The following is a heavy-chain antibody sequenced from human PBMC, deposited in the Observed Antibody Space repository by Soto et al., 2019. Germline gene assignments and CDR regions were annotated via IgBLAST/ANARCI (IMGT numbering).Heavy chain of an antibody. CDR3: AKSPQHGDFDYVDY. D-gene: IGHD4-17*01. J-gene: IGHJ4*02. CDR2: ISYDGSNR. V-gene: IGHV3-30*18. CDR1: GFTFRNYG. Sequence: GSLRLSCAASGFTFRNYGFHWVRQAPGKGLEWVAVISYDGSNRYYADSVKGRITISRDNSKDTLYLQMNSLRDEDTAVYYCAKSPQHGDFDYVDYWGQGTLVTVYS.